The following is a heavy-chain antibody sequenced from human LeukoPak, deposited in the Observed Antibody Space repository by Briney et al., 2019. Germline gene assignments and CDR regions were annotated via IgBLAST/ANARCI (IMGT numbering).Heavy chain of an antibody. Sequence: GGSLRLSCAASGFTFSSYAMHWVRQAPGKGLEWVAVISYDGSNKYYADSVKGRFTISRENSKNTLYLQMNSLRAEDTAVYYCATTYSSSSGMDVWGQGTTVTVSS. D-gene: IGHD6-6*01. CDR2: ISYDGSNK. CDR1: GFTFSSYA. V-gene: IGHV3-30-3*01. CDR3: ATTYSSSSGMDV. J-gene: IGHJ6*02.